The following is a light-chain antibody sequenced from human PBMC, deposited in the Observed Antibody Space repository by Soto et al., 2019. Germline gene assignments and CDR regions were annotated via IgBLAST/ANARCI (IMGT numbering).Light chain of an antibody. J-gene: IGKJ1*01. CDR2: GAS. CDR3: LQYNDCPRT. V-gene: IGKV3-15*01. CDR1: QSVNAN. Sequence: EIVMTQYPPTLAVYTGKRDPLSCRASQSVNANLAWYQQKSGRAPSLFIYGASTRATDIPGRFSGSGSGREFTLTISSLQPEDFAVYYCLQYNDCPRTFGQGTKVDIK.